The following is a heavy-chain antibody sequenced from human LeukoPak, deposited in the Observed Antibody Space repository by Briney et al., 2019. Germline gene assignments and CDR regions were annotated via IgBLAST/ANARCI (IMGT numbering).Heavy chain of an antibody. CDR2: ISYDGSNK. V-gene: IGHV3-30*04. J-gene: IGHJ4*02. D-gene: IGHD6-19*01. Sequence: GGSLRLSCAASGFTFSSYAMHWVRQAPGKGLEWVAVISYDGSNKYYADSVKGRFTISRDNSKNTVYLQMNSLKADDTAVYYCARDFGALAGTVDYWGQGTLVTVSS. CDR1: GFTFSSYA. CDR3: ARDFGALAGTVDY.